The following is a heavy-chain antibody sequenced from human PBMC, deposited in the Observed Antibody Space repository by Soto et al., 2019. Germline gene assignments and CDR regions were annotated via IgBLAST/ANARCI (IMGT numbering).Heavy chain of an antibody. CDR1: GGTFSSYT. Sequence: ASVKVSCKASGGTFSSYTISWVRQAPGQGLEWMGRIIPILGIANYAQKFQGRVTITADKSTSTAYMELSSLRSEDTAVYYCASLGYCSSTSCYLESFDPWGQGTLVTVSS. J-gene: IGHJ5*02. CDR2: IIPILGIA. D-gene: IGHD2-2*01. V-gene: IGHV1-69*02. CDR3: ASLGYCSSTSCYLESFDP.